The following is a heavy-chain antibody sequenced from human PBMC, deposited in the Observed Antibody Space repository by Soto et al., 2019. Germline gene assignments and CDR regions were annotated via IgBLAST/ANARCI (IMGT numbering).Heavy chain of an antibody. CDR3: ASLRGTYLAWVDY. Sequence: EVQLVESGGGLVKPGGSLRLSCAASGFTFSSYSMNWVRQAPGKGLEWVSSISSSSSYIYYADSVKGRFTISRDNAKNSLYLQMNSLRAEETAVYYCASLRGTYLAWVDYWGQGTLVTVSS. V-gene: IGHV3-21*01. J-gene: IGHJ4*02. CDR1: GFTFSSYS. D-gene: IGHD3-10*01. CDR2: ISSSSSYI.